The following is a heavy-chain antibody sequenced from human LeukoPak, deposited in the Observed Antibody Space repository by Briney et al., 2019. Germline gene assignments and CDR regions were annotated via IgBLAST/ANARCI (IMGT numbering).Heavy chain of an antibody. J-gene: IGHJ4*02. V-gene: IGHV1-3*01. D-gene: IGHD6-19*01. Sequence: ASVKVSCKASGYTFINFVMHWVRQAPGQRLEWMGWINAGNGNTKYSQKFQGRVTITRDTSASTAYMDLSSLRSEDTAVYYCARDIGSSGWSFDYWGQGTLVTVSS. CDR1: GYTFINFV. CDR3: ARDIGSSGWSFDY. CDR2: INAGNGNT.